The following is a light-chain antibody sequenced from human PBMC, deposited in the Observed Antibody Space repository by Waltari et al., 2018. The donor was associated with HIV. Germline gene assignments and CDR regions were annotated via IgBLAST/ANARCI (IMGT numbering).Light chain of an antibody. V-gene: IGLV3-1*01. CDR1: ELGDKY. CDR3: QAWDNDIVV. J-gene: IGLJ2*01. Sequence: SYELTQSPSLSVSPGQTASITCSGDELGDKYVCWYQQKPGQSPVLVMYEDSKRPSGIPARFSGSNSGNIATLTISGTQTMDEGDYYCQAWDNDIVVFGGGTKLTVL. CDR2: EDS.